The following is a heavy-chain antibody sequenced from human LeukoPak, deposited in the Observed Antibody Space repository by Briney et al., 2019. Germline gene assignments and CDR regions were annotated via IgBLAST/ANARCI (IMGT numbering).Heavy chain of an antibody. CDR3: AKESRYCSSTSCSIDY. D-gene: IGHD2-2*01. CDR2: ISGSGGST. V-gene: IGHV3-23*01. CDR1: GFTFSSYA. Sequence: GSLRLSCAASGFTFSSYAMSWVRQAPGKGLEWVSAISGSGGSTYYADSVKGRFTISRDNSKNTLYLQMNSLRAEDTAIYYCAKESRYCSSTSCSIDYWGQGTQVTVSS. J-gene: IGHJ4*02.